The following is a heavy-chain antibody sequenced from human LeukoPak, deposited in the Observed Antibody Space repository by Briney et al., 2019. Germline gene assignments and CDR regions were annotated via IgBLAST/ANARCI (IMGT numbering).Heavy chain of an antibody. CDR3: AATYYDFWSGYPRN. V-gene: IGHV4-34*01. J-gene: IGHJ4*02. Sequence: PSETLSLTCAVYGGSFSGYYWSWIRQPPGKGLEWIGEINHSGSTNYNPSLKSRVTISVDTSKNQFSLKLSSVTAADTAVYYRAATYYDFWSGYPRNWGQGTLVTVSS. CDR2: INHSGST. CDR1: GGSFSGYY. D-gene: IGHD3-3*01.